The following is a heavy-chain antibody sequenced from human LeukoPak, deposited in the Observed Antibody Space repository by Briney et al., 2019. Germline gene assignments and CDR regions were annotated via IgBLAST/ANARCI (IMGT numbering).Heavy chain of an antibody. D-gene: IGHD3-9*01. J-gene: IGHJ4*02. Sequence: SETLSLTCTVSGGSISSSGYYWGWIRQPPGKGLEWIGSIYYSGSTYYNPSLKSRVTISGDTSKNQFSLKLSSVTAADTAVYYCASEYYDILTGYTPHDYWSQGTLVTASS. CDR3: ASEYYDILTGYTPHDY. V-gene: IGHV4-39*01. CDR2: IYYSGST. CDR1: GGSISSSGYY.